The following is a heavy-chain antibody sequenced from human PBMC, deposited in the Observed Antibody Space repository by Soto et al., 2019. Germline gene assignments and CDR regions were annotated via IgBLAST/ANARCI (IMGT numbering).Heavy chain of an antibody. J-gene: IGHJ4*02. CDR3: AKDWSRGSYTDY. Sequence: QVQLVESGGGVVQPGRSLRLSCAASGFTFSSYGMHWVRQAPGKGLEWVAVISYDGSNKYYADSVKGRFTISRDNSKNTLYLQMNSLRAEDTAVYYCAKDWSRGSYTDYWGQGTLVTVSS. V-gene: IGHV3-30*18. CDR2: ISYDGSNK. CDR1: GFTFSSYG. D-gene: IGHD1-26*01.